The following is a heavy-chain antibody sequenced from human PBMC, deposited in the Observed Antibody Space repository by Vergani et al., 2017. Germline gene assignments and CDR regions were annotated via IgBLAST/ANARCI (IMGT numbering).Heavy chain of an antibody. Sequence: EVQLLDSGGGLVQPGGSLRLSCAASGFTFSSYAMSWVRQAPGKGLEWVSAISGSGGSTYYADSVKGRFTISRDNSKNTLSLQINSLRAEDTAVFYCAKVHRRAFDGPTFDYWGQGTLVTVSS. D-gene: IGHD3-9*01. V-gene: IGHV3-23*01. CDR2: ISGSGGST. CDR1: GFTFSSYA. J-gene: IGHJ4*02. CDR3: AKVHRRAFDGPTFDY.